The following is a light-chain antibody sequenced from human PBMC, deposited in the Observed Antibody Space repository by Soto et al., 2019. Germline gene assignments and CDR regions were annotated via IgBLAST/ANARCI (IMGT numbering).Light chain of an antibody. Sequence: EIVMTQSPATLSVSPGERATLSCRASQSVGSDLAWYQQKPGQAPRLVIYGASSRATGIPDRFSGSGSGTDFTLTIIRLEPEDFAVYYCQQYDSSPWTFGQGTKVDIK. CDR1: QSVGSD. CDR3: QQYDSSPWT. CDR2: GAS. V-gene: IGKV3-20*01. J-gene: IGKJ1*01.